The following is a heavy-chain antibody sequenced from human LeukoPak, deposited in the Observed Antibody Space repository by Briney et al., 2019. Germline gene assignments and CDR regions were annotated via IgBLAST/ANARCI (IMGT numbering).Heavy chain of an antibody. D-gene: IGHD3-10*01. V-gene: IGHV3-33*01. J-gene: IGHJ4*02. Sequence: GGSLRLSCAASGFTFSSYGMHWVRQAPCKGLEWVAVIWYDGSNKYYADSVKGRFTISRDNSKNTLYLQMNSLRAEDTAVYYCARDSESYGSGSSSFDYWGQGTLVTVSS. CDR1: GFTFSSYG. CDR2: IWYDGSNK. CDR3: ARDSESYGSGSSSFDY.